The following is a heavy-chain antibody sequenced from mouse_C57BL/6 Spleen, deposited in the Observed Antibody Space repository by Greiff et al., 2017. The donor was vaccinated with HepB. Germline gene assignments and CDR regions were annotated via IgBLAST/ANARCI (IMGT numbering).Heavy chain of an antibody. V-gene: IGHV1-15*01. J-gene: IGHJ1*03. Sequence: QVQLQQSGAELVRPGASVTLSCTASGYTFTDYEMHWLKQPPVHGLEWIGAIVPETGGTAYNQKFKGMAILTADTSSSTAYMELRSLTSENSAVYYGTGGGSSDEYFDVWGTGTTVTVSS. D-gene: IGHD1-1*01. CDR3: TGGGSSDEYFDV. CDR1: GYTFTDYE. CDR2: IVPETGGT.